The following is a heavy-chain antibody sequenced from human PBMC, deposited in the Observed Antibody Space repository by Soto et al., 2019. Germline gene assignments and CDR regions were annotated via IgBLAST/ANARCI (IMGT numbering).Heavy chain of an antibody. V-gene: IGHV3-49*03. Sequence: GGSLRLSCTASGFTFGDYAMSWFRQAPGKGLEWVGFIRSKAYGGTTEYAASVKGRFTISRDDSRSIAYLQMNSLKTEDTAVYYCTRAEGFEEGHWFDPWGQGTLVTVSS. CDR2: IRSKAYGGTT. D-gene: IGHD3-10*01. CDR1: GFTFGDYA. J-gene: IGHJ5*02. CDR3: TRAEGFEEGHWFDP.